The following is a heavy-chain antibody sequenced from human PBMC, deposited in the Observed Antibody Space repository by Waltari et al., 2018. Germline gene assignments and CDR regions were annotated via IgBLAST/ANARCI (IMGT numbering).Heavy chain of an antibody. CDR3: AKGGVPAAMKALPAPDY. V-gene: IGHV3-30*02. CDR1: GFTFSSYG. CDR2: IRYDGSNK. D-gene: IGHD2-2*01. Sequence: QVQLVESGGGVVQPGGSLRLSCAASGFTFSSYGMHWVRQAPGKGLEWVAFIRYDGSNKYYADSVKGRFTISRDNSKNTLYLQMNSLRAEDTAVYYCAKGGVPAAMKALPAPDYWGQGTLVTVSS. J-gene: IGHJ4*02.